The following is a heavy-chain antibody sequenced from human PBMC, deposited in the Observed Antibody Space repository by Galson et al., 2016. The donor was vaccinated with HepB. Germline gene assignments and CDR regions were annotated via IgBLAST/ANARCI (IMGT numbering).Heavy chain of an antibody. CDR3: AGLSGSYYFGMDV. V-gene: IGHV3-74*01. CDR1: GFTFSSYW. CDR2: IDTEGTGT. D-gene: IGHD1-26*01. Sequence: LRLSCAASGFTFSSYWMHWVRQAPGEGLVWVSRIDTEGTGTSYADSVKGRSTISRDNAKNTLSLQMNSLRAEDTAVYYCAGLSGSYYFGMDVWGQGTTVTVSS. J-gene: IGHJ6*02.